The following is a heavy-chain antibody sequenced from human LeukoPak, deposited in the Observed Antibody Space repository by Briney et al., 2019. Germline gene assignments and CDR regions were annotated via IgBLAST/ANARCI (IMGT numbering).Heavy chain of an antibody. D-gene: IGHD4-11*01. CDR1: GFTFSSYG. CDR2: ISYDGSNK. V-gene: IGHV3-30*18. J-gene: IGHJ4*02. CDR3: AKGTVTTIDSAPDS. Sequence: GGSLRLSCAASGFTFSSYGIHWVRQAPGKGLEWVAVISYDGSNKYYADSVKGRFTIPRDNSKNTLYLQMNSLRAEDTAVYYCAKGTVTTIDSAPDSWGQGTLVTVSS.